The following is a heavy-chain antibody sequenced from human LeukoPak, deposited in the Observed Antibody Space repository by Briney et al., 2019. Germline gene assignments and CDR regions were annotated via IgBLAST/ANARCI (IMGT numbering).Heavy chain of an antibody. CDR1: GGSISSYY. CDR3: ARCYSSSCDY. D-gene: IGHD6-13*01. V-gene: IGHV4-59*04. J-gene: IGHJ4*02. CDR2: VYYSGTT. Sequence: PSETLSLTCTVSGGSISSYYWSWIRQHPGKGLEWIGYVYYSGTTYYNPSLESRVTMSVDTSRNQFSLKLSSVTAADTAVYYCARCYSSSCDYWGQGTLVTVSS.